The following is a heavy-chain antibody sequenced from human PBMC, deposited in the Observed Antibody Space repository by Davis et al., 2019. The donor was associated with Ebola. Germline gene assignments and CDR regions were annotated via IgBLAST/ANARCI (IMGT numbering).Heavy chain of an antibody. CDR3: ARAQFPTTSDH. J-gene: IGHJ4*02. V-gene: IGHV1-69*01. Sequence: KISCQGSGYSFTSYGISWVRQAPGQGLEWMGGIIPIFPTPTTPTYAQKFQGRVTITADGSLSTTYLELSSLRSDDTAVYYCARAQFPTTSDHWGQGTLVTVSS. CDR2: IIPIFPTP. CDR1: GYSFTSYG. D-gene: IGHD1-1*01.